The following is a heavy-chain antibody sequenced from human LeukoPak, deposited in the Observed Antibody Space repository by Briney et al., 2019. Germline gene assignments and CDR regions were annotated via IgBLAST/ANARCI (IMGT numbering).Heavy chain of an antibody. CDR3: ARDSHQSSDY. CDR2: ISYDGSNK. Sequence: PGRSLRLSCAASGFTFSSYAMHWVRQAPGKGLEWVAVISYDGSNKYYADSVKGRFTISRDNSKNTLYLQMNSLRAEVTAVYYCARDSHQSSDYWGQGTLVTVSS. D-gene: IGHD6-6*01. J-gene: IGHJ4*02. CDR1: GFTFSSYA. V-gene: IGHV3-30-3*01.